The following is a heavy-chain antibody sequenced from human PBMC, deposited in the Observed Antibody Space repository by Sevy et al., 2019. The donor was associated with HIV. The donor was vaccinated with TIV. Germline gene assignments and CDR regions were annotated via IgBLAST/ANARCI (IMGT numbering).Heavy chain of an antibody. CDR1: GVSVSSDTYY. V-gene: IGHV4-61*01. CDR2: VYHTGST. J-gene: IGHJ4*02. CDR3: AREPYFFDKSAYYWDY. D-gene: IGHD3-22*01. Sequence: SETLSLTCAVSGVSVSSDTYYWSWIRQPSGKGLEWIGYVYHTGSTNYSPSFKSRVTISVDTSKNQFSLRLFSVAAADTAVYYCAREPYFFDKSAYYWDYWGQGALVTVS.